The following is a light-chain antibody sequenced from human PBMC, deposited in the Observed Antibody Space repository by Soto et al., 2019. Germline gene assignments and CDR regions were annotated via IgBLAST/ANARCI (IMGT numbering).Light chain of an antibody. CDR3: QQYDDWRLLT. CDR1: QSVNSH. V-gene: IGKV3-15*01. Sequence: EVVMTQSPATLSVSPGDRATLSCRASQSVNSHFAWYQQKPGQAPRLLIYATSTRASGVPARFSGSGSGTEFTLTISSLQSEDSAIYYCQQYDDWRLLTFGGGTKVEI. J-gene: IGKJ4*01. CDR2: ATS.